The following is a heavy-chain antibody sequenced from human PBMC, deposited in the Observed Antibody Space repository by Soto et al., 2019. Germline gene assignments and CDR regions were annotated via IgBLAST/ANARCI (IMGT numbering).Heavy chain of an antibody. J-gene: IGHJ6*02. CDR3: ARVEIRYFDWLFRRGMDV. Sequence: GASVKVSCKASGYTFTGYYMHWVRQAPGQGLEWMGWINPNSGGTNYAQKFQGRVTMTRDTSISTAYMELSRLRSDDTAVYYCARVEIRYFDWLFRRGMDVWGQGTTVTVSS. D-gene: IGHD3-9*01. V-gene: IGHV1-2*02. CDR2: INPNSGGT. CDR1: GYTFTGYY.